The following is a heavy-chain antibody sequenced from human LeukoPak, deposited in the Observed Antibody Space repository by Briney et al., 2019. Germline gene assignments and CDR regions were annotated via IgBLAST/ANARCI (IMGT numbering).Heavy chain of an antibody. J-gene: IGHJ4*02. CDR3: AKLVTPPNPNDY. CDR2: IRYDGSNK. Sequence: GGSLRLSCAGSGFTFSSYGMHWVRQAPGKGLEWVAFIRYDGSNKYYADSVKGRFTISRDNSKNTLYLQMNSLRAEDTAGYYCAKLVTPPNPNDYWGQGTLVTVSS. V-gene: IGHV3-30*02. D-gene: IGHD2-21*02. CDR1: GFTFSSYG.